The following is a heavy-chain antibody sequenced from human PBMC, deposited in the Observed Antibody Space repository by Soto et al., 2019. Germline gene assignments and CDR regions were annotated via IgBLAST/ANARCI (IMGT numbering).Heavy chain of an antibody. Sequence: PGGSLRLSFAASGFTFGTYAMGWVRQAPGKGLEWVSAIGASGAGTYYADSVKGRFTISRDNSKNTLHLQMNSLRAEDTAVYYCALRKTGSYFDYWGQGTLATVSS. J-gene: IGHJ4*02. CDR3: ALRKTGSYFDY. CDR2: IGASGAGT. V-gene: IGHV3-23*01. CDR1: GFTFGTYA. D-gene: IGHD1-26*01.